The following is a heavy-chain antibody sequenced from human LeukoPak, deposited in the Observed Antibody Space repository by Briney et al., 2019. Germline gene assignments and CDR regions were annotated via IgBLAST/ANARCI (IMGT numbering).Heavy chain of an antibody. V-gene: IGHV4-61*01. J-gene: IGHJ4*02. Sequence: SETLSLTCTVSGGSVSSGSYYWSWIRQPPGKGLEWIGYIYYSGSTNYNPSLKSRVTISVDTSKNQFSLKPSSVTAADTAVYYCARGPPPDIVATIYFDYWGQGTLVTVSS. D-gene: IGHD5-12*01. CDR1: GGSVSSGSYY. CDR3: ARGPPPDIVATIYFDY. CDR2: IYYSGST.